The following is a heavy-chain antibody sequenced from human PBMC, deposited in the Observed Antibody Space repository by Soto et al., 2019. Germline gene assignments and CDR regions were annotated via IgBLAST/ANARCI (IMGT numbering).Heavy chain of an antibody. CDR1: GGSITPYY. CDR3: ARQQYTVVTAFDV. Sequence: QVQLKESGPGLVKPADTLSLKCTVSGGSITPYYWSWIRQTPGGGLEWIGYVSYNGNTNYNPSLKSRASISADTSKNESALKLTSLTAADAAIYFCARQQYTVVTAFDVWGQETMVAVSS. J-gene: IGHJ3*01. V-gene: IGHV4-59*07. CDR2: VSYNGNT. D-gene: IGHD2-15*01.